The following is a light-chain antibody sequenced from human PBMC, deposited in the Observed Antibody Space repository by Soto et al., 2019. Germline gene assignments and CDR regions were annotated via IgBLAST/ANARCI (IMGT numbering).Light chain of an antibody. Sequence: ETVLTQSPGTLSLSRGERATVSCRASQSVGGSSLAWYQQRPGQAPRLLIYDTSKRATGIPDRFSGSGSGTDFTLTISRLEPEDFAVYYCQQYQNSPRKFGKGTKVDI. CDR1: QSVGGSS. CDR2: DTS. CDR3: QQYQNSPRK. J-gene: IGKJ1*01. V-gene: IGKV3-20*01.